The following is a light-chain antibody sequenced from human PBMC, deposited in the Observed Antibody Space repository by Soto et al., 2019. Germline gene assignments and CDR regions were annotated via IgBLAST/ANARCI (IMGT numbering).Light chain of an antibody. Sequence: QSVVTQPPSASGTPGQRGTISCSGSSSNIGSNYVFWYQQLPGTAPKLLIYSNNQRPSGVPDRFSGSKSGTSASLAISGLRSEDEADYYCAAWDDSLSGGVFGGGTKLTGL. V-gene: IGLV1-47*02. J-gene: IGLJ3*02. CDR3: AAWDDSLSGGV. CDR1: SSNIGSNY. CDR2: SNN.